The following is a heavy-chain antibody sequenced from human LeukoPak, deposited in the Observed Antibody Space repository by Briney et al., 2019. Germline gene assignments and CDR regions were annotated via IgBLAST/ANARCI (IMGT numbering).Heavy chain of an antibody. D-gene: IGHD1-26*01. CDR2: INPNSGGT. CDR3: ASGSYFARVAFDI. V-gene: IGHV1-2*02. CDR1: GYTFTGYY. J-gene: IGHJ3*02. Sequence: ASVKVSCKASGYTFTGYYMHWVRQAPGQGLGWMGWINPNSGGTNYAQKFQGRVTMTRDTSISTAYMELSRLRSDDTAVYYCASGSYFARVAFDIWGQGTMVTASS.